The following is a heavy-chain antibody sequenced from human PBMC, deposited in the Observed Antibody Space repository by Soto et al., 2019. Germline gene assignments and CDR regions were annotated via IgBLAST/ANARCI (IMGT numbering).Heavy chain of an antibody. CDR3: AREPNYFDY. V-gene: IGHV3-48*01. J-gene: IGHJ4*02. CDR2: ISSSSSTI. CDR1: GFTFSTYS. Sequence: PGGSLRLSCASSGFTFSTYSMNWVRQAPGKGLEWVSYISSSSSTIFYTDSVKGRFTVSRDNAKNSLYLQMNSLRAEDTAVYYCAREPNYFDYWGQGTLVTVPQ.